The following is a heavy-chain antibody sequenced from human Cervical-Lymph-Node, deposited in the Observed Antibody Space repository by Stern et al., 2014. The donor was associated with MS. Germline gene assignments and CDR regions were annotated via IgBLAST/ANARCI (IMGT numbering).Heavy chain of an antibody. CDR2: IFGGSSGT. CDR1: GFTFSSYA. J-gene: IGHJ4*02. CDR3: AKSSNGPFDY. Sequence: EMQLVESGGGLVQPGGSLRLSCAASGFTFSSYAMSWVRQAPGKGLEWVSAIFGGSSGTYYADSVKGRFTISRDNSRNTLYLQLNSLRAEDTALYYCAKSSNGPFDYWGQGTLVTVSS. V-gene: IGHV3-23*04. D-gene: IGHD4-11*01.